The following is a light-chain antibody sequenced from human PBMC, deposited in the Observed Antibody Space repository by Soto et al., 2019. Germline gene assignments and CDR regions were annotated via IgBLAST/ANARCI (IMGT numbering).Light chain of an antibody. Sequence: DIQLTQSPSSLSASVGETVTVTCQASQDISVYLNWYQEKPGKAPTLLIYDASNLKTGVASRFSGLRSGTHFTLTISNLQPEDIATYFCQHYDDVLVTFGGGTKVEI. CDR2: DAS. V-gene: IGKV1-33*01. J-gene: IGKJ4*01. CDR3: QHYDDVLVT. CDR1: QDISVY.